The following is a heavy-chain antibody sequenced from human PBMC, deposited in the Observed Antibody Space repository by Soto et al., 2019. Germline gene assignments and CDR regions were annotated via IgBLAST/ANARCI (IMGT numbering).Heavy chain of an antibody. J-gene: IGHJ6*02. V-gene: IGHV4-59*01. CDR1: GGSINAFF. CDR2: IFYSGST. CDR3: ATQKGLYYYGMDV. Sequence: QVQLQESGPGLVKPSETLSLTCTVSGGSINAFFWSWVRQPPGKGLESIGYIFYSGSTNYNPSLKSRVTISLDTSKTQFSLNLTSVTAADTAVYYCATQKGLYYYGMDVWGQGTTVAVSS.